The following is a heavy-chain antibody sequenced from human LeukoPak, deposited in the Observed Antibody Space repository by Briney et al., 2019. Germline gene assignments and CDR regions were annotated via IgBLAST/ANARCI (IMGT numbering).Heavy chain of an antibody. D-gene: IGHD3-22*01. CDR2: MNPNSGRT. Sequence: ASVKVSCKASGYTLTSYDINWVRQATGQGLEWMGWMNPNSGRTGYSQKFQGRITITRNTSISTAYMELSSLRSEDTAVYYCARPDSSGYDSWGQGTLVTVSS. J-gene: IGHJ1*01. V-gene: IGHV1-8*01. CDR1: GYTLTSYD. CDR3: ARPDSSGYDS.